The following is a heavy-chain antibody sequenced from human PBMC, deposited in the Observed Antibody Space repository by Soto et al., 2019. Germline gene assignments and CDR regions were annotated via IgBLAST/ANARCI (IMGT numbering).Heavy chain of an antibody. V-gene: IGHV4-34*01. D-gene: IGHD6-19*01. Sequence: SETLSLTCAVYGGSFSGYYWSWIRQPPGKGLEWIGEINHSGSTNYNPSLKSRVTISVDTSKNQFSLKLSSVTAADTAVYYCARESSSGWYLYYYYGMDVWGQGTTVTVSS. CDR3: ARESSSGWYLYYYYGMDV. J-gene: IGHJ6*02. CDR2: INHSGST. CDR1: GGSFSGYY.